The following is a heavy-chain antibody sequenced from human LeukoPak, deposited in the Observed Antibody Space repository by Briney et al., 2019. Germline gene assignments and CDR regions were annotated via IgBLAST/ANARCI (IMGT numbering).Heavy chain of an antibody. V-gene: IGHV3-11*01. D-gene: IGHD3-10*01. CDR2: ISSSGTTI. Sequence: PGGSLRLSCAASGFIFSDYYMTWIRQAPGKGLEWISYISSSGTTIYYADSVKGRFTISRDNVKNSLYLQMNSLRAEDTALYYCAREGVSYYGSRNDYWGQGTLVTVSS. CDR1: GFIFSDYY. J-gene: IGHJ4*02. CDR3: AREGVSYYGSRNDY.